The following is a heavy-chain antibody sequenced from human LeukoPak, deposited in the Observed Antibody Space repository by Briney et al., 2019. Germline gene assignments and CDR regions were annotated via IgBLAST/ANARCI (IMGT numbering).Heavy chain of an antibody. CDR3: ARRWNYGRNYYIDV. CDR2: INDSGRI. CDR1: GGSFSNYY. J-gene: IGHJ6*03. D-gene: IGHD1-7*01. Sequence: SETLSLTCAVYGGSFSNYYWSWFRQPPGKGLEWIGEINDSGRINYNPSLMSRVTVSVDTSKNQFSLRLTSVTATDTAAYYCARRWNYGRNYYIDVWGNGATVSVSS. V-gene: IGHV4-34*01.